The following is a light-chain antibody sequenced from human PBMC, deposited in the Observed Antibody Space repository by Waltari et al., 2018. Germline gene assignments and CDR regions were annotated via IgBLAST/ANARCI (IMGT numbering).Light chain of an antibody. CDR1: QSVLYSSNNKNN. CDR3: QQFHSTPIT. Sequence: DILMTQSPDSLAVYLGERATINCKSSQSVLYSSNNKNNLAWFQQNPGQTPNLLIYWASTRESGVPDRFSGSGSGTDFSLTISSLQAEDVAVYFCQQFHSTPITFGQGTRLEI. CDR2: WAS. J-gene: IGKJ5*01. V-gene: IGKV4-1*01.